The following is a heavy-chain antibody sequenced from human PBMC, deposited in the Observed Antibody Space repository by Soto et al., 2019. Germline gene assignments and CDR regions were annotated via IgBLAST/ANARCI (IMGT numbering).Heavy chain of an antibody. J-gene: IGHJ4*02. D-gene: IGHD2-8*02. Sequence: TLALTGAVYGGSFSGYYWSWIRRHPGKGRGGSGYIYYRGSTYYKPTLKSRVTISVDTSKNQFSLKLTSVTAADTAVYYCARDKITGLFDYWGQGTLVT. CDR3: ARDKITGLFDY. CDR1: GGSFSGYY. V-gene: IGHV4-31*11. CDR2: IYYRGST.